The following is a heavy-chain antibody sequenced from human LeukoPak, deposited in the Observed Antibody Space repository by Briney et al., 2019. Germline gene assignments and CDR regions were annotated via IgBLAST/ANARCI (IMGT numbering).Heavy chain of an antibody. CDR1: GGSISSYY. J-gene: IGHJ3*02. CDR2: IYYSGST. Sequence: SETLSLTCTVSGGSISSYYWSWIRQPPGKGLEWIGYIYYSGSTNYNPSLKSRVTISVDTSKNQFSLRLSSVTAADTAVFYCASLTTADAFDIWGQGTMVTVSS. D-gene: IGHD3-22*01. V-gene: IGHV4-59*01. CDR3: ASLTTADAFDI.